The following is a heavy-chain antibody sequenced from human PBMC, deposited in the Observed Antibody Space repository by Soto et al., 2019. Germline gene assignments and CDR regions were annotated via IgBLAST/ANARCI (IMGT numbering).Heavy chain of an antibody. CDR2: ISHHGLKE. CDR3: AKDWVGGSNKYYFEY. V-gene: IGHV3-30*18. CDR1: GFRFRDYG. D-gene: IGHD1-26*01. J-gene: IGHJ4*02. Sequence: GGSLRRSCVASGFRFRDYGMHWVRQAPGKGLEWVAGISHHGLKEHYADSVKGRFTISRDNSKKTVHLQLNSLRGDDTAVYYCAKDWVGGSNKYYFEYWGQGTLVTVSS.